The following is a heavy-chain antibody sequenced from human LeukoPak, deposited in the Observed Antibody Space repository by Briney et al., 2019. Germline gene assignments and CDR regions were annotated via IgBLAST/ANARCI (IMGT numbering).Heavy chain of an antibody. CDR2: IYYSGST. CDR1: GGSISSYY. Sequence: SSETLSLTCTVSGGSISSYYWSWIRQPPGKGLEWIGYIYYSGSTNYNPSLRSRVTISVDTSKNQFSLKLSSVTAADTAVYYCARGGNYGDYDGYLDYWGQGTLVTVSS. J-gene: IGHJ4*02. D-gene: IGHD4-17*01. CDR3: ARGGNYGDYDGYLDY. V-gene: IGHV4-59*08.